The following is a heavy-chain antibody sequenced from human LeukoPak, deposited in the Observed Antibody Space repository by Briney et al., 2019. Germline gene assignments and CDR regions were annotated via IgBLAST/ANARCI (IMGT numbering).Heavy chain of an antibody. J-gene: IGHJ4*02. CDR1: GGSISSSSYY. CDR3: ARISGYRSNWSIDY. D-gene: IGHD6-13*01. CDR2: IYYSGST. Sequence: SETLSLTCTVSGGSISSSSYYWGWIRQPPGQGLEWIGTIYYSGSTYYNPSLKSRVTISVDTSKNQFSLKVSSVTAADTAVYYCARISGYRSNWSIDYWGQGTPVTVSS. V-gene: IGHV4-39*01.